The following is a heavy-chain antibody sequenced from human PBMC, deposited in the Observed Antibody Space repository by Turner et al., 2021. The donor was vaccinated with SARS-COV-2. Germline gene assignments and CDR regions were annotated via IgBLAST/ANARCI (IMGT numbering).Heavy chain of an antibody. V-gene: IGHV3-33*01. CDR3: ARGPTDSSSWMGYYFDY. CDR2: IWYDGSNK. J-gene: IGHJ4*02. CDR1: GFPFSSYG. D-gene: IGHD6-13*01. Sequence: QVQLVDSGGGVVQPGRSLRLSCAASGFPFSSYGMHWVRQAPGKGLEWVAVIWYDGSNKYYAESVKGRFTISRDNSKNTLYLQTNSLRAEDTAVYYCARGPTDSSSWMGYYFDYWGQGTLVTVSS.